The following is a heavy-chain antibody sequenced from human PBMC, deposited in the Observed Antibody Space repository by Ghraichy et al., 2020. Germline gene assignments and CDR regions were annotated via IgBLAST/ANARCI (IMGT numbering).Heavy chain of an antibody. CDR1: GVSISSGEYY. Sequence: SQTLSLTCTVSGVSISSGEYYWSWIRQSPGKGLEWIGHIYQGGSSDSNPSLESRLFISVDTSKNQLSLQLTSVTAADTAMYYCASSYCTGGVCNTKFDFWGQGTLVTVSS. CDR3: ASSYCTGGVCNTKFDF. D-gene: IGHD2-8*02. CDR2: IYQGGSS. J-gene: IGHJ4*02. V-gene: IGHV4-30-4*01.